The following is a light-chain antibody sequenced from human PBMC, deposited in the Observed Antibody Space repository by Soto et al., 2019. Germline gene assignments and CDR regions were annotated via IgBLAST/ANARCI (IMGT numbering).Light chain of an antibody. V-gene: IGKV1-5*03. Sequence: DIQMTHSPSTLFGSLGDKVTIACWASQTISSWLAWYQQKPGKAPKLLIYKASTLKSGVPSRFSGSGSGTEFTLTISSLQPDDFATYYCQHYNSYSEAFGQGTEVDI. CDR2: KAS. CDR3: QHYNSYSEA. CDR1: QTISSW. J-gene: IGKJ1*01.